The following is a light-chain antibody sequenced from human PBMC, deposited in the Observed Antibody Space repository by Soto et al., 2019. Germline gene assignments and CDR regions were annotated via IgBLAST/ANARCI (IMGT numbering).Light chain of an antibody. CDR3: QQYGSSPWT. J-gene: IGKJ1*01. V-gene: IGKV3-20*01. CDR1: QSVSSSY. Sequence: EIVVTPSPGTLSLSQGERATLSCRASQSVSSSYLAWYQQKPGQAPRLLIYGASSRATGIPDRFSGSGSGTDFTLTISRLEPEDFAVYYCQQYGSSPWTFGQGTKVDIK. CDR2: GAS.